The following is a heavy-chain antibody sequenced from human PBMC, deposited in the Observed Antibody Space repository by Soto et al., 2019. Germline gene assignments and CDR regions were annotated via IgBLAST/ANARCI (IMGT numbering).Heavy chain of an antibody. CDR2: IIPIFGTA. V-gene: IGHV1-69*12. D-gene: IGHD5-12*01. J-gene: IGHJ6*02. CDR3: ARDRKGAYDWSQTPNYHYYYGMDV. Sequence: QVQLVQSGAAVKKPGSSVKVSCKASGGTFSSYAISWVRQAPGQGLEWMGGIIPIFGTANYAQKFQGRVTITADESTSTAYMELSSLSAEDTAVYYCARDRKGAYDWSQTPNYHYYYGMDVWCQGTTVTVSS. CDR1: GGTFSSYA.